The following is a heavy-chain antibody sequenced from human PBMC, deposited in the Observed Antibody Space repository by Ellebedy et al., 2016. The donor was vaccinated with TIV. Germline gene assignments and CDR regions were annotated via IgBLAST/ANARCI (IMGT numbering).Heavy chain of an antibody. J-gene: IGHJ4*02. V-gene: IGHV3-15*07. D-gene: IGHD3-16*01. Sequence: PGGSLRLSCAASGFTFSNAWMNWVRQAPGKGLEWVGRIKSKTDGGTTDYAAPVKGRFTISRDDSKNTLYLQMNSLKTEDTAVYYCTTLKRGYDYVWGSYHDYWGQGTLVTVSS. CDR1: GFTFSNAW. CDR3: TTLKRGYDYVWGSYHDY. CDR2: IKSKTDGGTT.